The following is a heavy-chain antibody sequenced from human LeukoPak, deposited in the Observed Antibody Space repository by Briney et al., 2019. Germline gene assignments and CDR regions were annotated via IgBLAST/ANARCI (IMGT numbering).Heavy chain of an antibody. CDR1: GFTFDDYA. V-gene: IGHV3-9*03. CDR3: ANGPAYGLGASSPEV. CDR2: ISWNSGSI. D-gene: IGHD1-26*01. Sequence: GGSLRHSCAASGFTFDDYAMHWVRQAPGRGLEWVSGISWNSGSIGYADSVKGRFTISRDNAKNSLYLQMNSLRAEDMALYYCANGPAYGLGASSPEVWGPGTMVTVSS. J-gene: IGHJ3*01.